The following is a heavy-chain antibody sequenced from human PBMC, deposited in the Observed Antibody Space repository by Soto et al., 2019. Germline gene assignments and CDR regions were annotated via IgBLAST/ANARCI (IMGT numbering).Heavy chain of an antibody. Sequence: EVQLVESGGGLVKPGGSLRLSCAASGFSFNNGWMSWVRQAPGKGLEWVGRIKSRVAGGTTDYSAPVQGRFTISRDDSKNTVYLQMHSLKTEDTAVDYCTTDSTQPFCDGGPCYSVQTNIHDSWGQGTLVTVSS. CDR1: GFSFNNGW. V-gene: IGHV3-15*01. J-gene: IGHJ4*02. CDR3: TTDSTQPFCDGGPCYSVQTNIHDS. CDR2: IKSRVAGGTT. D-gene: IGHD2-15*01.